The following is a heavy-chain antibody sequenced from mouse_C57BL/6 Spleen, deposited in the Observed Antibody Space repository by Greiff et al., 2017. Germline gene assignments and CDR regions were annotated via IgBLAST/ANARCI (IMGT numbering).Heavy chain of an antibody. CDR2: ISYDGSN. Sequence: EVQLQQSGPGLVKPSQSLSLTCSVTGYSITSGYYWNWIRQFPGNKLEWMGYISYDGSNNYNPSLKNRISITRDTSKNQFFLKLNSVTTEDTATYYSARAQLRLRFDYWGQGTTLTVSS. V-gene: IGHV3-6*01. D-gene: IGHD3-2*02. J-gene: IGHJ2*01. CDR3: ARAQLRLRFDY. CDR1: GYSITSGYY.